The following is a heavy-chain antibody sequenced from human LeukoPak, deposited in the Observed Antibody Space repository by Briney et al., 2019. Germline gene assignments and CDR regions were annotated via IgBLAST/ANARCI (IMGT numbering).Heavy chain of an antibody. CDR1: GFTFSSYA. CDR2: VTGSGGGT. V-gene: IGHV3-23*01. D-gene: IGHD1-7*01. CDR3: AKDPGLNWNYELGDY. J-gene: IGHJ4*02. Sequence: GGSLRLSCAASGFTFSSYAMTWVRQPPGKGLQWVSTVTGSGGGTYYADSVKGRFTISRDDSKNTLYLQMNSLRAEDTAVYYCAKDPGLNWNYELGDYWGQGTLVTVSS.